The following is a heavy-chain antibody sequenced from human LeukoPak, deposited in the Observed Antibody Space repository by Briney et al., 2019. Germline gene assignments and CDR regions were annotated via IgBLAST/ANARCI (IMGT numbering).Heavy chain of an antibody. CDR2: ISSSGSTI. V-gene: IGHV3-11*01. CDR3: ARVPSSWSKIDY. D-gene: IGHD2-8*01. Sequence: GGSLRPSCAVSGFTFSDYYMGWIRQAPGKGLEWVSYISSSGSTIYYADSVKGRFTISRDNAKNSLYLQINSLRAEDTAVYYCARVPSSWSKIDYWGQGTLVTVSS. J-gene: IGHJ4*02. CDR1: GFTFSDYY.